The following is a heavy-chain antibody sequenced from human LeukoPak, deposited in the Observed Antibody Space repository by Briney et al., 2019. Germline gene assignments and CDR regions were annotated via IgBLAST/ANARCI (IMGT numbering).Heavy chain of an antibody. CDR2: IYPGDSDT. J-gene: IGHJ6*02. Sequence: GESLKISCKGSGYNFITYWIGWVRQMPGKGLEWMGIIYPGDSDTSYSPSFQDQVTISADKSISTAYLQWSSLKASDTAVYYCARSGYSSHGMDVWGQGTTVTVSS. D-gene: IGHD5-18*01. CDR3: ARSGYSSHGMDV. CDR1: GYNFITYW. V-gene: IGHV5-51*01.